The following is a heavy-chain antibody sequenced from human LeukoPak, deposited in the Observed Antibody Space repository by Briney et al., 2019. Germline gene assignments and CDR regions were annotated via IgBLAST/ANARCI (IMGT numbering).Heavy chain of an antibody. CDR1: GYTFTSYY. Sequence: ASVKVSCKASGYTFTSYYMHWVRQAPGRGLEWMGIINPSGGSTSYAQKFQGRVTMTRDTSTSTVYMELSSLRSEDTAVYYCAREIFTVAGEEDYGMDVWGQGTTVTVSS. J-gene: IGHJ6*02. CDR2: INPSGGST. D-gene: IGHD6-19*01. V-gene: IGHV1-46*01. CDR3: AREIFTVAGEEDYGMDV.